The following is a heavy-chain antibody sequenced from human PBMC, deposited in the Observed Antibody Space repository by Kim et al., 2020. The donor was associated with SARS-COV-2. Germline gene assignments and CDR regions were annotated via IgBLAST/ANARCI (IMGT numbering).Heavy chain of an antibody. Sequence: GGSLRLSCAASGFTFSGSAMHWVRQASGKGLEWVGRIRSKTNNYATAYAASVKGRFTISRDDSKNTAYLQMNSLKTEDTAVYYCASGTYYSPVYWGQGALVTVSS. CDR1: GFTFSGSA. J-gene: IGHJ4*02. V-gene: IGHV3-73*01. CDR2: IRSKTNNYAT. CDR3: ASGTYYSPVY. D-gene: IGHD3-10*01.